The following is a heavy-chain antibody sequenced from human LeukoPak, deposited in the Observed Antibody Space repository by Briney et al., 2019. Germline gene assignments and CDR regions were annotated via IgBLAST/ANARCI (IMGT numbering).Heavy chain of an antibody. Sequence: PGGSLRLSCIASGFTFSSYWMSWVRQAPGKGLEWVANIKQDGSEKYYVDSVKGRFTISRDNAKNSLYLQMNSLRAEDTAVYYCARVEKQWLVGYYFDYWGQGTLVTVSS. D-gene: IGHD6-19*01. CDR1: GFTFSSYW. CDR2: IKQDGSEK. V-gene: IGHV3-7*03. CDR3: ARVEKQWLVGYYFDY. J-gene: IGHJ4*02.